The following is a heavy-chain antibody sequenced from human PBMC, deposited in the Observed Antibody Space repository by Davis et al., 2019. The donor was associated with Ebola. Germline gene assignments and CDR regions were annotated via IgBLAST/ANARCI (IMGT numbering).Heavy chain of an antibody. J-gene: IGHJ5*02. V-gene: IGHV1-18*01. Sequence: ASVKVSCKASGYTFTSYGINWVRQAPGQGLEWMGWISGNNGNTNYAQTLQGRVTLTTDTSTSTAYMELRSLGSDDTAVYYCARSKQNYYDSTGYYYALNWFDPWGHGTLVTVSS. CDR1: GYTFTSYG. CDR2: ISGNNGNT. D-gene: IGHD3-22*01. CDR3: ARSKQNYYDSTGYYYALNWFDP.